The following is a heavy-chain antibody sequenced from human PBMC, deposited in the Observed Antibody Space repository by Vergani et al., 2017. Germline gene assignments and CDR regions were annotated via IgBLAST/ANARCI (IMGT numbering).Heavy chain of an antibody. V-gene: IGHV1-69*01. CDR3: ARDAGDTDGFWFDP. J-gene: IGHJ5*02. D-gene: IGHD7-27*01. Sequence: QVQLVQSGAEVKKPGSSVKVSCKASGGTFSSYAISWVRQAPGQGLEGMGGIIPIFGTANYAQKFQGRVMITADASTSTAYMELSSLRAEDTAVDYCARDAGDTDGFWFDPWGQGTLVTVSS. CDR2: IIPIFGTA. CDR1: GGTFSSYA.